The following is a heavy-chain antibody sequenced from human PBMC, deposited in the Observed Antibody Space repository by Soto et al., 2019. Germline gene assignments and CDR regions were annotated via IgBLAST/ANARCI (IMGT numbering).Heavy chain of an antibody. CDR2: ISYDGSNK. CDR1: GFTFSSYA. V-gene: IGHV3-30-3*01. Sequence: QVQLVESGGGVVQPGRSLRLSCAASGFTFSSYAMHWVRQAPGKGLEWVAVISYDGSNKYYADSVKGRFTISRDNSKNTLYLQMNSLRAADTAVYYCARASLRIAARPLGYWGQGTLVTVSS. J-gene: IGHJ4*02. D-gene: IGHD6-6*01. CDR3: ARASLRIAARPLGY.